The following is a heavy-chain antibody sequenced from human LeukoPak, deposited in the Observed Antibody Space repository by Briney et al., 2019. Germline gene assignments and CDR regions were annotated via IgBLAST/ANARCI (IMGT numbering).Heavy chain of an antibody. D-gene: IGHD6-19*01. CDR3: ATYSSAFSY. Sequence: GGSLRLSCAASGFTFSSYWMSWVRQAPGKGLEWVANIKQGGSDKYYVDSVKGRFTISRDNAKNSLYLQMNSLRAEDTAVYYCATYSSAFSYWGQGTLVTVSS. V-gene: IGHV3-7*01. CDR1: GFTFSSYW. J-gene: IGHJ4*02. CDR2: IKQGGSDK.